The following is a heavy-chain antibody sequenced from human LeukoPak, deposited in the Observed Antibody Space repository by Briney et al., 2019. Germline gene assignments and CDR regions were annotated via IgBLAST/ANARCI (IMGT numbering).Heavy chain of an antibody. V-gene: IGHV3-21*01. CDR3: EKKLETTDY. D-gene: IGHD1-1*01. CDR1: GFTFSSYS. J-gene: IGHJ4*02. CDR2: ISSSSSYI. Sequence: GGSLRLSCAASGFTFSSYSMNWVRQAPGKGLEWVSSISSSSSYIYYADSVKGRFNISRDNAKNSLYLQMNSLRAEDTAVYYCEKKLETTDYWGQGTLVTVSS.